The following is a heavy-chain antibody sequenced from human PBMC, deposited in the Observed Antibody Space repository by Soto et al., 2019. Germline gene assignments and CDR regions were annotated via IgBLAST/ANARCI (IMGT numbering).Heavy chain of an antibody. J-gene: IGHJ6*02. CDR1: GFTFISYG. D-gene: IGHD3-10*01. V-gene: IGHV3-30*18. CDR3: AKSRGVRQGDGMDV. Sequence: WGSLRLSCAASGFTFISYGMHFFRHSPGKGLEWVAVISYDGSNKYYADSVKGRFPISRDNSKNTLYLQMNSLRAEDTAVYYCAKSRGVRQGDGMDVWGQGTTVTVSS. CDR2: ISYDGSNK.